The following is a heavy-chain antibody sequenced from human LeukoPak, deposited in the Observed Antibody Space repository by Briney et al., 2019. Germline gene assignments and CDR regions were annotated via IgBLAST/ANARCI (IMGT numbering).Heavy chain of an antibody. CDR3: AKGHCGGDCYPTDAFDI. J-gene: IGHJ3*02. D-gene: IGHD2-21*02. CDR2: ISGSGGST. CDR1: GFTFSSYA. V-gene: IGHV3-23*01. Sequence: TGGSLRLSCAASGFTFSSYAMSWVRQAPGKGLEWVSAISGSGGSTYYADSVKGRFTISRDNSKNTLYPQMNSLRAEDTAVYYCAKGHCGGDCYPTDAFDIWGQGTMVTVSS.